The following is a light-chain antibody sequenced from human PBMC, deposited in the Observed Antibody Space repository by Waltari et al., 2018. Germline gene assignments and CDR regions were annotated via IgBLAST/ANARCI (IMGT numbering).Light chain of an antibody. V-gene: IGKV3-20*01. CDR1: QSVSSSY. J-gene: IGKJ2*01. CDR3: QQYGRSWNT. CDR2: GAS. Sequence: IVLTQSPGTLSLSPGERATLSCRASQSVSSSYLAWSQQKPGQAPRLLIHGASSRATGIPDRFSGSGSGTDFTLTISRLEPEDFAVYYCQQYGRSWNTFGQGTKLEIK.